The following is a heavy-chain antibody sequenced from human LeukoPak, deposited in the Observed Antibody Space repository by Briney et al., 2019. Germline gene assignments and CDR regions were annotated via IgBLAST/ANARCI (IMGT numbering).Heavy chain of an antibody. J-gene: IGHJ5*02. Sequence: ASVKVSCKASGYTFTSYGISWVRQAPGQGLEWMGWISAYNGNTNYAQKLQGRVTMTTDTSTSTAYMELRSLRSDDTAVYYCARDERPYYYDSSGQGWFDPWGQGTLVTVSS. D-gene: IGHD3-22*01. CDR2: ISAYNGNT. CDR1: GYTFTSYG. V-gene: IGHV1-18*01. CDR3: ARDERPYYYDSSGQGWFDP.